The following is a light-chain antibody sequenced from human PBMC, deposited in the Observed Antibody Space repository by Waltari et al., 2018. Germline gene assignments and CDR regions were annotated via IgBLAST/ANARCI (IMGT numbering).Light chain of an antibody. V-gene: IGLV2-23*02. CDR3: CSYAVGFTYVV. CDR2: EVT. J-gene: IGLJ2*01. CDR1: RNALQSTNR. Sequence: SALTQPASASGSPAPSLTSSCPGTRNALQSTNRVSWYQHHAGKAPKLLVYEVTKRPSGVSNRFSGFKSGNTASLTISGLQAEDEADYYCCSYAVGFTYVVFGGGTKLTVL.